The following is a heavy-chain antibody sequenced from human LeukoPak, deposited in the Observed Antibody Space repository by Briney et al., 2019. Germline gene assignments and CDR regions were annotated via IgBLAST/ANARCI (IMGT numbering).Heavy chain of an antibody. V-gene: IGHV4-30-2*01. Sequence: PSETLSLTCAVSGGSISSGGYSWRWIRQPPGKGLEWIGYIYHSGSTYYNPSLKSRVTISVDRSKNQFSLKLSSVTAADTAVYYCARIYPPYYGMDVWGQGTTVTVSS. J-gene: IGHJ6*02. CDR3: ARIYPPYYGMDV. D-gene: IGHD2-2*02. CDR1: GGSISSGGYS. CDR2: IYHSGST.